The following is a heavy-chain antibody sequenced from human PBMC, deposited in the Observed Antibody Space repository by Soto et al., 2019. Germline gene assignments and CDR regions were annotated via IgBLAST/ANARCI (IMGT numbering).Heavy chain of an antibody. CDR3: AREAHNWNYDYYYYYMDV. CDR1: GYTFTSYD. Sequence: ASVKVSCKASGYTFTSYDINWVRQATGQGLERMGWMKPNSSNTGYAQKFQGRVNMTRNTSISTAYMELSSLRSEDTAVYYCAREAHNWNYDYYYYYMDVWGKGTTVTVSS. J-gene: IGHJ6*03. CDR2: MKPNSSNT. V-gene: IGHV1-8*01. D-gene: IGHD1-7*01.